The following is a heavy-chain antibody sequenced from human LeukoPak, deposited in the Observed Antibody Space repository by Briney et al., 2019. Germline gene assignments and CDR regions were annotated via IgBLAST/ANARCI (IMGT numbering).Heavy chain of an antibody. V-gene: IGHV3-21*01. Sequence: GGALRLSCAASGFSFSSYSMNWVRQALGKGLGWGSSISSSSSYIYYADSVKGRFTISRDNAKNSLYLQMNSLRAEDTAVYYCARNMVRGGDAFDIWGQGTMATVSS. CDR3: ARNMVRGGDAFDI. CDR2: ISSSSSYI. CDR1: GFSFSSYS. D-gene: IGHD3-10*01. J-gene: IGHJ3*02.